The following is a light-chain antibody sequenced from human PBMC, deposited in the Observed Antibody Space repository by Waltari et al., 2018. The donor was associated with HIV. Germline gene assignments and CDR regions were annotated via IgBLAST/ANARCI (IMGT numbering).Light chain of an antibody. CDR3: CSSAGRDIFV. CDR2: DLN. Sequence: QSALTQSRSVSGSPGQSITISCTGPSKAVGAYNYVSWYQQHPGRAPKLLIYDLNRRPSGVPDRFSGSKSGNTASLSISGLQAEDEADYYCCSSAGRDIFVFGTGTKVTVL. V-gene: IGLV2-11*01. J-gene: IGLJ1*01. CDR1: SKAVGAYNY.